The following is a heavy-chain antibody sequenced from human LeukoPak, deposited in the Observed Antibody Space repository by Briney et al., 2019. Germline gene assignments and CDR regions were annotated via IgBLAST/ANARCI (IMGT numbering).Heavy chain of an antibody. J-gene: IGHJ4*02. V-gene: IGHV4-34*01. CDR3: ARARGSYSGSYYFDY. CDR1: GGSFSGYY. CDR2: INHSGST. D-gene: IGHD1-26*01. Sequence: SETLSLTCAVYGGSFSGYYWSWIRQPPGKGLEWIGEINHSGSTNYNPSLKSRVTISVDTSKNQFSLKLSSVTAADTAVYYCARARGSYSGSYYFDYWGQGTLVTVSS.